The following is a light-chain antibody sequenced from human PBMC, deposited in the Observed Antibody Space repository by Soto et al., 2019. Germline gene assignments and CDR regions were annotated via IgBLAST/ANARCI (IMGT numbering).Light chain of an antibody. Sequence: SYELTQPPSVSVSPGQTASITCSGDQLGDKYACWYQQRPGQSPVLVIYEDTKRPSGIPERFSGSSSGTTATLTISGTQAVDEADYYCQAWDSSAVVFGGGTQLTVL. CDR2: EDT. V-gene: IGLV3-1*01. J-gene: IGLJ2*01. CDR3: QAWDSSAVV. CDR1: QLGDKY.